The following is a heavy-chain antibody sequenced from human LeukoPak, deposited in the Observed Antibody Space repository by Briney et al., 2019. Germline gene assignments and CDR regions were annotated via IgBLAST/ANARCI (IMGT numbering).Heavy chain of an antibody. D-gene: IGHD3-3*01. J-gene: IGHJ5*02. V-gene: IGHV5-51*01. CDR2: IYPGDSDT. CDR1: GYSFTSYW. CDR3: ARTYDFWSGSSDP. Sequence: GESLKISCKGSGYSFTSYWIGWVRQMPGKGLEWMGNIYPGDSDTRYSPSFQGQVTISADKSISTAYLQWSSLKASDTAMYYCARTYDFWSGSSDPWGQGTLVTVSS.